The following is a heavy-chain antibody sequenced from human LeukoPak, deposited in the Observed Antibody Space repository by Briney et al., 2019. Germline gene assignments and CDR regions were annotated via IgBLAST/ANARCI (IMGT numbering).Heavy chain of an antibody. CDR1: GFSFSRYA. V-gene: IGHV3-23*01. Sequence: PGGSLTPSCAVSGFSFSRYAMTWVRQAAEEGLEWVSVMSGSAGSTYYADSVKGRFTISRDNSKNTLYLQMNSLRAEDTAVYYCAKSVGGLYSGSSGHIDGWGQGRLVTVYS. D-gene: IGHD1-26*01. CDR3: AKSVGGLYSGSSGHIDG. CDR2: MSGSAGST. J-gene: IGHJ4*02.